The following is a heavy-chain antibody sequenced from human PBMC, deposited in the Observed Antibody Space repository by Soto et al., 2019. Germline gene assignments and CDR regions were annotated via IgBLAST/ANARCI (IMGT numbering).Heavy chain of an antibody. D-gene: IGHD2-21*02. Sequence: QVQLGQSGAEVKKPGSSVKVSCKASGGTFSSYAISWVRLAPGQGLEWMGGIIPIFGTANYAQKFQGRVTITADESTSTAYMELSSLRSEDTAVYYCAGAYCGGDCFSGFDPWGQGTLVTVSS. CDR3: AGAYCGGDCFSGFDP. CDR2: IIPIFGTA. CDR1: GGTFSSYA. J-gene: IGHJ5*02. V-gene: IGHV1-69*01.